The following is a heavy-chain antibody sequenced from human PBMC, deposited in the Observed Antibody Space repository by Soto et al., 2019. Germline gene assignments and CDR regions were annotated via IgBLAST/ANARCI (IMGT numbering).Heavy chain of an antibody. Sequence: QVHLVQSGAEVKKPGASVKVSCKGSGYAFTTYGITWVRQAPGQGLEWMGWISAYNGNTNYAQKLPGRVTVTRDTSTSTAYMELRSLRSDDTAVYYCARGMYGDYWGQGALVTVSA. J-gene: IGHJ4*02. CDR1: GYAFTTYG. CDR2: ISAYNGNT. CDR3: ARGMYGDY. D-gene: IGHD2-8*01. V-gene: IGHV1-18*01.